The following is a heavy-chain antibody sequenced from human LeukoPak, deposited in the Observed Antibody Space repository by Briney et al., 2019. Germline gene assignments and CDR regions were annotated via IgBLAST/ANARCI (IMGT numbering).Heavy chain of an antibody. V-gene: IGHV4-4*02. CDR1: GVSMSSTNW. D-gene: IGHD2-8*02. CDR3: ARLATGIDYFYYMDI. Sequence: PSGTLSLTCAVSGVSMSSTNWWRWVRQPPGKGLEWIGEINHSGSTNYNPSLKSRVTMSVDTSKKQFSLKVSSLTAADTAVYYCARLATGIDYFYYMDIWGKGTTVTVSS. J-gene: IGHJ6*03. CDR2: INHSGST.